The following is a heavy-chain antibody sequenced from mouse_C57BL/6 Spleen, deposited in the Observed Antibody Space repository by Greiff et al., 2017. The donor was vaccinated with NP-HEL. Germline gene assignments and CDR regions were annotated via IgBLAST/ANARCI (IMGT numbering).Heavy chain of an antibody. V-gene: IGHV14-2*01. D-gene: IGHD1-1*01. Sequence: EVKLEESGAELVKPGASVKLSCTASGFNIKDYYMHWVKQRTEQGLEWIGRIDPEDGETKYAPKFQGKATITADTSSNTAYLQLSSLTSEDTAVYYCAGIYYGSQYYFDYWGQGTTLTVSS. CDR1: GFNIKDYY. J-gene: IGHJ2*01. CDR3: AGIYYGSQYYFDY. CDR2: IDPEDGET.